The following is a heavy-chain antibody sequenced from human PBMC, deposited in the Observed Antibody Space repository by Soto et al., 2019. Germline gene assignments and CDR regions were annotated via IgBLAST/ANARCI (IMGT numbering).Heavy chain of an antibody. CDR3: ARDSLAPRLYGMDV. V-gene: IGHV3-11*01. D-gene: IGHD3-16*01. CDR2: ISSSGSTI. J-gene: IGHJ6*02. CDR1: GFTFSDYY. Sequence: SLRLSCAASGFTFSDYYMSWVRQAPGKGLEWVSYISSSGSTIYYADSVKGRFTISRDNAKNSLYLQMNSLRAEDTAVYYCARDSLAPRLYGMDVWGQGTTVTVSS.